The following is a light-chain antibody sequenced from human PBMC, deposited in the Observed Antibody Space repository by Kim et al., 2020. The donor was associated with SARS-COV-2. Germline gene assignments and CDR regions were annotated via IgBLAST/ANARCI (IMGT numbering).Light chain of an antibody. J-gene: IGLJ3*02. Sequence: GQSITFSCTGTSSDVGGYDYVSWYQQHPGKAPTLMIYDVNKRPSGVSTRFSGSKSGNTASLTISGLQAEDEADYYSSSYTSSTTWVFGGGTQLTVL. CDR3: SSYTSSTTWV. V-gene: IGLV2-14*04. CDR2: DVN. CDR1: SSDVGGYDY.